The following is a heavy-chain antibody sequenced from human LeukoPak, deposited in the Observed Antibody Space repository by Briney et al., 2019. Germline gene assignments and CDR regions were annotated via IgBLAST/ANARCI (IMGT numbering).Heavy chain of an antibody. CDR3: TRGRYYFDS. J-gene: IGHJ4*02. CDR2: IESDVSST. D-gene: IGHD4-17*01. CDR1: GFTFSNYW. V-gene: IGHV3-74*01. Sequence: PGGSLRLSCAASGFTFSNYWMHWVRQAPGMGLVWVSRIESDVSSTTYADSVKGRFTISGDNAKNTLYLQMNSLRAEDTAVYYCTRGRYYFDSWGQGTLVTVSS.